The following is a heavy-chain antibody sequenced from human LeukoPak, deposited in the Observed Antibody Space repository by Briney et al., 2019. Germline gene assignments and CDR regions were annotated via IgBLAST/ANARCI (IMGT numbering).Heavy chain of an antibody. D-gene: IGHD1-26*01. CDR3: ASPSYQTGTYYYFDY. CDR1: GGTFSSYA. Sequence: AAVKVSCRASGGTFSSYAMSWGRQAPGQGVEWMGGIIPIFGTANYAQKFQGRVTITAGESTSTAYMELSSLRSEETAVYYCASPSYQTGTYYYFDYWGQGTLVTVSS. CDR2: IIPIFGTA. V-gene: IGHV1-69*13. J-gene: IGHJ4*02.